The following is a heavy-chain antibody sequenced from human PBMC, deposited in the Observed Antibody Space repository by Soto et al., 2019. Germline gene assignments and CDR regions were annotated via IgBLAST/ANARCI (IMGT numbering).Heavy chain of an antibody. J-gene: IGHJ6*02. CDR1: GFTFSSYG. CDR3: ARNYYGMDV. CDR2: IWDDGSNK. Sequence: QVQLVESGGGVVQPGRSLRLSCAASGFTFSSYGMHWVRQAPGKGLEWVAVIWDDGSNKYYADSVKGRFTISRDNSKNTLYLQMNSLRAEDTAVYYCARNYYGMDVWGQGTTVTVSS. V-gene: IGHV3-33*01.